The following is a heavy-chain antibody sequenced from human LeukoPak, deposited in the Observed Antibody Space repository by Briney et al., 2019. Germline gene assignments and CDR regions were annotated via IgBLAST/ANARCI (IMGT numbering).Heavy chain of an antibody. D-gene: IGHD4-17*01. V-gene: IGHV2-5*02. J-gene: IGHJ4*02. CDR1: GFSLSTSGVG. CDR3: AHSMGHGDYFGPFDY. CDR2: IYWDDDK. Sequence: SGPTLVKPPQTLTLTCTFSGFSLSTSGVGVGWIRQPPGKALEWLALIYWDDDKRYSPSLKSRLTITKDTSKNQVVLTMTNMDPVDTATYYCAHSMGHGDYFGPFDYWGQGTLVTVSS.